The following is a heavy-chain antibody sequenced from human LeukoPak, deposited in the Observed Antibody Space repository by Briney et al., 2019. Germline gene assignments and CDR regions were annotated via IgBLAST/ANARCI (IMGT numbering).Heavy chain of an antibody. CDR2: IYSGGST. V-gene: IGHV3-66*01. CDR3: ARDLGPGTTADY. J-gene: IGHJ4*02. D-gene: IGHD1-7*01. CDR1: GFTVSSNY. Sequence: GGSLRLSCAASGFTVSSNYMSWVRQAPGKGLEWVSVIYSGGSTYYADSVKGRFTISRDNAKNSLYLQMNSLRAEDTAVYYCARDLGPGTTADYWGQGTLVTVSS.